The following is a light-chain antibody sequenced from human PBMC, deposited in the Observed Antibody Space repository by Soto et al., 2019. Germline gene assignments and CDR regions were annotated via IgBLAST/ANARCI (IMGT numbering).Light chain of an antibody. CDR3: QQYNNYPWT. CDR2: KAS. J-gene: IGKJ1*01. Sequence: DIPMTQSPSTLSASVGDRVTITCRASRSISSWLAWYQQKPGKAPKLLIYKASSLESGVPSRFSGSGSGTEFTLTISSLQPDDFATYYCQQYNNYPWTFGQGTKVEIK. CDR1: RSISSW. V-gene: IGKV1-5*03.